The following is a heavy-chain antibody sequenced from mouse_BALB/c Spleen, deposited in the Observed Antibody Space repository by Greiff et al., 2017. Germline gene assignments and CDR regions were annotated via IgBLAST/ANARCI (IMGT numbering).Heavy chain of an antibody. CDR2: ISYSGST. Sequence: EVKLLESGPGLVKPSQSLSLTCTVTGYSITSDYAWNWIRQFPGNKLEWMGYISYSGSTSYNPSLKSRISITRDTSKNQFFLQLNSVTTEDTATYYCARSVVDYAMDYWGQGTSVTVSS. D-gene: IGHD1-1*01. J-gene: IGHJ4*01. CDR1: GYSITSDYA. CDR3: ARSVVDYAMDY. V-gene: IGHV3-2*02.